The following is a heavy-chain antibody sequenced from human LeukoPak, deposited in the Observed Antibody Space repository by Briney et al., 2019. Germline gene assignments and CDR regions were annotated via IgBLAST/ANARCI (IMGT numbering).Heavy chain of an antibody. Sequence: GGSLRLSCAASGFTFSSYWMSWVRQAPGKGLEWVANIKEDGSEKYYVDSVKGRFTISRDNSKNTLYLQMNSLRAEDTAVYYCAKYSSAAARPPFDYWGQGTLVTVSS. V-gene: IGHV3-7*03. CDR1: GFTFSSYW. D-gene: IGHD6-13*01. CDR3: AKYSSAAARPPFDY. CDR2: IKEDGSEK. J-gene: IGHJ4*02.